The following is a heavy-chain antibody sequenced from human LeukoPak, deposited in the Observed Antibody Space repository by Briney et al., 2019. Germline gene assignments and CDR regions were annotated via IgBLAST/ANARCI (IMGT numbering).Heavy chain of an antibody. Sequence: GGSLRLSCAASGFTFSSYDMHWVRQATGKGLEWVSAIGTAGDTYYPGSVKGRFTISRGNAKNSLYLQMNSLRAEDTAVYYCAREGASDAFDIWGQGTMVTVSS. CDR2: IGTAGDT. CDR3: AREGASDAFDI. V-gene: IGHV3-13*01. CDR1: GFTFSSYD. J-gene: IGHJ3*02.